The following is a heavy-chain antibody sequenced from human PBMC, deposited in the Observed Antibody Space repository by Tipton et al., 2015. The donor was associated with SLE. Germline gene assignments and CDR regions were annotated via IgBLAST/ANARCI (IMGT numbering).Heavy chain of an antibody. CDR3: ASRGAAAAPGWYFDL. CDR1: GGSISSYY. CDR2: INHSGST. V-gene: IGHV4-34*01. Sequence: TLSLTCTVSGGSISSYYWTWIRQPPGKGLEWIGEINHSGSTNYNPSLKSRVTISVDTSKNQFSLKLSPVTAADTAVYYCASRGAAAAPGWYFDLWGRGTLVTVAS. J-gene: IGHJ2*01. D-gene: IGHD6-13*01.